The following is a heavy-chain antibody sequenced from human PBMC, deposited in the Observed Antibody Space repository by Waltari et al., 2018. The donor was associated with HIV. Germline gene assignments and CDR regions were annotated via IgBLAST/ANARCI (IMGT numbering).Heavy chain of an antibody. CDR3: ARGTYYYHSSGYYDNLPFDH. CDR2: ISRSSTYI. CDR1: GFTFSTYS. D-gene: IGHD3-22*01. Sequence: EVQLVESGGGLVKPGGSLRLSCAASGFTFSTYSMHWVRQAPRKGLGWVSVISRSSTYINYADSVKGRFTISRDNAKNSLYLQMNSLRAEDTAVYFCARGTYYYHSSGYYDNLPFDHWGQGTLVTVSS. V-gene: IGHV3-21*01. J-gene: IGHJ4*02.